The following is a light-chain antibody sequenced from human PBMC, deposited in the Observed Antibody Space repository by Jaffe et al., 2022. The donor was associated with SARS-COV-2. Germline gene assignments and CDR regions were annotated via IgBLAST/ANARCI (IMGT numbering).Light chain of an antibody. CDR2: DVR. CDR3: CSYADSYTVL. CDR1: SSDVGGSDY. Sequence: QSALTQPRSVSGSPGQSVTISCTGSSSDVGGSDYVSWYQQHPGTAPKLMIFDVRKRPSGVPDRFSGSKSGNTASLTISGLQAEDEADYYCCSYADSYTVLFGGGTKLTVL. V-gene: IGLV2-11*01. J-gene: IGLJ2*01.